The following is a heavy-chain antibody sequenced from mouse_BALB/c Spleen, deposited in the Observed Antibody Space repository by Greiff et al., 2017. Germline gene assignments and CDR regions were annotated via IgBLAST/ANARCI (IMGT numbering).Heavy chain of an antibody. V-gene: IGHV3-2*02. D-gene: IGHD1-1*01. CDR2: ISYSGST. Sequence: EVQLKESGPGLVKPSQSLSLTCTVTGYSITSDYAWNWLRQFPGNKLEWMGYISYSGSTSYNPSLKSRISITRDTSKNQFFLQLNSVTTEDTATYYCARCDYYGSSSYWYFDVWGAGTTVTVSS. CDR1: GYSITSDYA. J-gene: IGHJ1*01. CDR3: ARCDYYGSSSYWYFDV.